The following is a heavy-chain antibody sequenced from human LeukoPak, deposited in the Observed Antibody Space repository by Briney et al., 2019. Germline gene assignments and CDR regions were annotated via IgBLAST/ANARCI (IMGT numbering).Heavy chain of an antibody. Sequence: SQTLSLTCTVSGGSISSGGYYWSWIRQPPGKGLEWIGYIYCSGTTNYNPSLKSRVTISTDTSKNQFSLKLSSVTAADTAVYYCARQRLGYSYGSSTYYTHAFDIWGQGTMVTVSS. CDR2: IYCSGTT. V-gene: IGHV4-61*08. J-gene: IGHJ3*02. D-gene: IGHD3-22*01. CDR3: ARQRLGYSYGSSTYYTHAFDI. CDR1: GGSISSGGYY.